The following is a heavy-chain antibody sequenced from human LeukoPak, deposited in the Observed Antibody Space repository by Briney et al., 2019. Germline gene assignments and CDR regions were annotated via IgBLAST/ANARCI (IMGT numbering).Heavy chain of an antibody. J-gene: IGHJ4*02. CDR2: IRSKANSYAT. CDR1: GVTFSGSA. V-gene: IGHV3-73*01. Sequence: GGSLRLSCAASGVTFSGSAMHWVRQASGKGLEWVGRIRSKANSYATAYAASVKGRFTISRDDSKNTAYLQMNSLKTEDTAVYYCTRSLGSTDYWGQGTLVTVSS. D-gene: IGHD5/OR15-5a*01. CDR3: TRSLGSTDY.